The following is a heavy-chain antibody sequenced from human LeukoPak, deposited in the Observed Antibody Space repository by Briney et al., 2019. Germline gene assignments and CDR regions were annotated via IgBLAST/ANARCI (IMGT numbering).Heavy chain of an antibody. CDR3: ARHSARWLQLGYFDY. V-gene: IGHV4-59*08. CDR2: IYYSGST. Sequence: SETLSLTCTVSGGSISSYYWSWIRQPPGKGLEWIGYIYYSGSTNYNPSLKSRVTISVDTSKNQFSLKLSSVTAADTAVYYCARHSARWLQLGYFDYWGQGTLVTVSS. J-gene: IGHJ4*02. CDR1: GGSISSYY. D-gene: IGHD5-24*01.